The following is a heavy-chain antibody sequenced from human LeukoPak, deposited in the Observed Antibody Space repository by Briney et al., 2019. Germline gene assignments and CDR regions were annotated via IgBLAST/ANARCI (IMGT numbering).Heavy chain of an antibody. V-gene: IGHV3-15*01. CDR1: GFTFSRYW. Sequence: TGGSLRLSCAASGFTFSRYWMSWVRQAPGKGLEWVGRIKSKTDGGTTDYAAPVKGRFTISRDDSKNTLYLQMNSLKTEDTAVYYCTTEYGGSYRNFDYWGQGTLVTVSS. D-gene: IGHD1-26*01. CDR2: IKSKTDGGTT. J-gene: IGHJ4*02. CDR3: TTEYGGSYRNFDY.